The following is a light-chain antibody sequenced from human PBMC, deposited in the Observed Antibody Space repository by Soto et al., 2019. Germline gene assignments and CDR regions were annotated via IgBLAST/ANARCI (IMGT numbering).Light chain of an antibody. CDR1: SSDVGGYKY. CDR2: DVS. Sequence: QSALTQPASVCGSPGQSITISCTGTSSDVGGYKYVSWYQQHPGKAPKLMIYDVSNRPSGVSNRFSGSKSGNTASLTISGLQAEDEADYHCSSYTSSSRWVFGGGTKLTVL. J-gene: IGLJ3*02. CDR3: SSYTSSSRWV. V-gene: IGLV2-14*01.